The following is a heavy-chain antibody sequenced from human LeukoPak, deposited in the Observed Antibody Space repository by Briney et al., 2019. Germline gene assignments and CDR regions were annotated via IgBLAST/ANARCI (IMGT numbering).Heavy chain of an antibody. D-gene: IGHD5-24*01. V-gene: IGHV3-23*01. CDR2: ISGSGGST. J-gene: IGHJ3*02. Sequence: GGSLRLSCAASGFTFSSYAMSWVRQAPGKGLEWVSAISGSGGSTYYADSVKGRFTISRDNSKNTLYLQMNSLRAEDTAVYYCAKVLGLETWLPRDAFDISGQGTMVTVFS. CDR1: GFTFSSYA. CDR3: AKVLGLETWLPRDAFDI.